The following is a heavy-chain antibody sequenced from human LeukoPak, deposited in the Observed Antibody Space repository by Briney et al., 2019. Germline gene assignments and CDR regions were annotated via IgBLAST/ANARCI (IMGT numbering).Heavy chain of an antibody. D-gene: IGHD3-22*01. CDR2: INPNSGGT. V-gene: IGHV1-2*02. Sequence: ASVKVSCKASGYTFTGYYMHWVRQAPGQGLEWMGWINPNSGGTNCAQKFQGRVTMTRDTSISTAYMELSSLRSEDTAVYYCARDPYYYDSSGSHAGYYYYYYGMDVWGQGTTVTVSS. CDR1: GYTFTGYY. J-gene: IGHJ6*02. CDR3: ARDPYYYDSSGSHAGYYYYYYGMDV.